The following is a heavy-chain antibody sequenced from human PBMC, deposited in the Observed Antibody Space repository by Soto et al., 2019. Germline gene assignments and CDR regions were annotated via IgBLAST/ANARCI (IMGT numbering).Heavy chain of an antibody. V-gene: IGHV1-69*01. CDR2: FIPMLGTA. CDR3: ARRLTVYSAVLHYVYAMDV. D-gene: IGHD2-8*01. Sequence: QVQLVQSGAEVKKPGSSVKVSCKVSGGTFKSYAIRWLRQAPGQGLAWMGGFIPMLGTASYAQKVQGRVTITADDASSTSYMELSSLRSEDTPIFFCARRLTVYSAVLHYVYAMDVWGQGTSVTISS. CDR1: GGTFKSYA. J-gene: IGHJ6*02.